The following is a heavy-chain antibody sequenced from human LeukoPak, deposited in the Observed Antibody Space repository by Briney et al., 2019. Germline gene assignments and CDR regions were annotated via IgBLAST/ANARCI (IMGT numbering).Heavy chain of an antibody. D-gene: IGHD3-22*01. V-gene: IGHV3-23*01. CDR1: GFTFSNYA. Sequence: GGSLRLSCAASGFTFSNYAMSWVRQAPGKGLEWVSAIRGRGDSTYYADSVMGRFAISRYNSKNTLYLQLNYLRAEDTAVYYCAKEDYDSSGGFDSWGQGTLVTVSS. CDR2: IRGRGDST. CDR3: AKEDYDSSGGFDS. J-gene: IGHJ4*02.